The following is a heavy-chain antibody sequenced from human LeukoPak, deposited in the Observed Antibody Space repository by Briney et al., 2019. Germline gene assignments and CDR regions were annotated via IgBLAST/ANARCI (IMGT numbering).Heavy chain of an antibody. V-gene: IGHV3-66*01. Sequence: GGSLRLSCAASGFTVSSNYMTWVRQAPGKGLEWVSVIYSGGTTYYADSVKGRFTISRDNAKNSLYLQMNSLRAEDTAVYYCARDQVTYYYGSGPFYYYYYMDVWGKGTTVTVSS. D-gene: IGHD3-10*01. CDR1: GFTVSSNY. CDR3: ARDQVTYYYGSGPFYYYYYMDV. CDR2: IYSGGTT. J-gene: IGHJ6*03.